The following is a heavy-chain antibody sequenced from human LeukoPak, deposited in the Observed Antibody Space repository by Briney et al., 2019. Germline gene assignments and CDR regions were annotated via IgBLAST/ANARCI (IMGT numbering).Heavy chain of an antibody. V-gene: IGHV4-4*02. CDR1: GGPISSSNW. CDR2: IYHSGST. D-gene: IGHD5-12*01. Sequence: SETLSLTCAVSGGPISSSNWWSWVRQPPGKGLEWIGYIYHSGSTYYNPSLKSRVTISVDRSKNQFSLKLSSVTAADTAVYYCATQGGYSGYAPYFDYWGQGTLVTVSS. J-gene: IGHJ4*02. CDR3: ATQGGYSGYAPYFDY.